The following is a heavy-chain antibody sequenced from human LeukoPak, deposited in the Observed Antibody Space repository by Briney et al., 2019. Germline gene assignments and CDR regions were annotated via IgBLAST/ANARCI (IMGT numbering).Heavy chain of an antibody. CDR1: GYTFTSYG. CDR2: ISAYNGNT. V-gene: IGHV1-18*01. J-gene: IGHJ6*02. Sequence: ASVKVSCKASGYTFTSYGISWVRQAPGQGLEWMGWISAYNGNTNYAQKLQGRVTMTTGTSTSTAYMELRSLRSDDTAVYYCARGRSKENYYGMDVWGQGTTVTVSS. CDR3: ARGRSKENYYGMDV.